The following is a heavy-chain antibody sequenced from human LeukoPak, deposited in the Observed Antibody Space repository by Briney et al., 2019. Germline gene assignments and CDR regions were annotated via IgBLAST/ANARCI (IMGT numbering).Heavy chain of an antibody. J-gene: IGHJ4*02. CDR1: GGTFSSYA. CDR3: ARWSDWFGEYYFDY. Sequence: GAPVKVSCKASGGTFSSYAISWVRQAPGQGLEWMGGIIPIFGTANYAQKFQGRVTITRNTSISTAYMELSSLRSEDTAVYYCARWSDWFGEYYFDYWGQGTLVTVSS. CDR2: IIPIFGTA. V-gene: IGHV1-69*05. D-gene: IGHD3-10*01.